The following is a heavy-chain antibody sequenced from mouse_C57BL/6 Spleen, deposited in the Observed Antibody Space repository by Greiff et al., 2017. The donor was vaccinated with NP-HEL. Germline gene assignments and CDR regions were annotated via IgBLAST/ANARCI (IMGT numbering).Heavy chain of an antibody. Sequence: EVKLVESGGGLVKPGGSLKLSCAASGFTFSSYTMSWVRQTPEKRLEWVATISGGGGNTYYPDSVKGRFTISRDNAKNTLYLQMSSLRSEDTALYYCARRSSYPHYYAMDYWGQGTSVTVSS. CDR3: ARRSSYPHYYAMDY. J-gene: IGHJ4*01. V-gene: IGHV5-9*01. CDR2: ISGGGGNT. D-gene: IGHD1-1*01. CDR1: GFTFSSYT.